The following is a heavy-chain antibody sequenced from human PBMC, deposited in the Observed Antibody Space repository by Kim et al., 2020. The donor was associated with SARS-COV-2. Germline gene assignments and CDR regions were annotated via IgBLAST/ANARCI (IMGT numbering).Heavy chain of an antibody. CDR2: ISYDGSNK. CDR3: ARDLRYSSGWYPDY. Sequence: GGSLRLSCAASGFTFSSYGMHWVRQAPGKGLEWVAVISYDGSNKYYADSVKGRFTISRDKSKNTLYLQMNSLRAEDTAVYYCARDLRYSSGWYPDYWGQG. CDR1: GFTFSSYG. J-gene: IGHJ4*02. D-gene: IGHD6-19*01. V-gene: IGHV3-33*05.